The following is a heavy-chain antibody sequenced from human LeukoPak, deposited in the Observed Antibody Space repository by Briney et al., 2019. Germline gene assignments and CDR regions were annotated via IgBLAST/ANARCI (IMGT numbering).Heavy chain of an antibody. CDR1: GFIFSNYA. CDR3: AKAIHSSSSGVVDY. V-gene: IGHV3-30*02. D-gene: IGHD6-6*01. CDR2: IRYDGSNK. J-gene: IGHJ4*02. Sequence: SGGSLRLSCAASGFIFSNYAMHWVRQAPGKGLEWVTFIRYDGSNKYYAESVEGRFTISRDNSKNTLYLQMNSLRAEDTAVYYCAKAIHSSSSGVVDYWGQGTLVTVSS.